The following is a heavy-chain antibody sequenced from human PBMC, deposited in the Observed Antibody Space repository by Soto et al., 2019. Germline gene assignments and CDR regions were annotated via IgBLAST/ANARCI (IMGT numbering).Heavy chain of an antibody. J-gene: IGHJ4*02. V-gene: IGHV3-23*01. CDR3: AKAGTHSYFDY. CDR2: LSVSGDNT. CDR1: GFTFSSYA. Sequence: EVQLLECGGGLVQPGGSLRLSCAASGFTFSSYAMTWVRQAPGKGLEWVSSLSVSGDNTYYADSVKGRFTISRDNSKNTFYLQMSSLRADDTAEYYCAKAGTHSYFDYWGQGTLVTVSS. D-gene: IGHD1-1*01.